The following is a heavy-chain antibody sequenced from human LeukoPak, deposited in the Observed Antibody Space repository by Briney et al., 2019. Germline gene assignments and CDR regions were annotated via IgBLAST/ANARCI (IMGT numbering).Heavy chain of an antibody. CDR2: ISFDGRTK. D-gene: IGHD3-10*01. CDR3: AREYDSGGYGAYFDY. Sequence: GGSLRLSCTASKFTFSNYGMQWVRQAPGKGLEWVAVISFDGRTKYYADSVKGRFTLSRDNSRNTLDLQMNSLGPEDTAVYYCAREYDSGGYGAYFDYWGRGTLVTVSS. CDR1: KFTFSNYG. J-gene: IGHJ4*02. V-gene: IGHV3-30*03.